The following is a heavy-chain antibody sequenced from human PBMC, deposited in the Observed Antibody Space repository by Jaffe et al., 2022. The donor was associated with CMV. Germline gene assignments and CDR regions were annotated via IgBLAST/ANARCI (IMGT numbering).Heavy chain of an antibody. CDR2: IIPIFGTA. J-gene: IGHJ4*02. CDR1: GGTFSSYA. V-gene: IGHV1-69*01. D-gene: IGHD2-21*02. Sequence: QVQLVQSGAEVKKPGSSVKVSCKASGGTFSSYAISWVRQAPGQGLEWMGGIIPIFGTANYAQKFQGRVTITADESTSTAYMELSSLRSEDTAVYYCARGMSTYCGGDCYWPIDYWGQGTLVTVSS. CDR3: ARGMSTYCGGDCYWPIDY.